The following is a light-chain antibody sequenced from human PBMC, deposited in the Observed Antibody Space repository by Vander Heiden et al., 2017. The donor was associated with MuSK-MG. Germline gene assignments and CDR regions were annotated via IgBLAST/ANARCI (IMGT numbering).Light chain of an antibody. CDR2: SNN. Sequence: QSVLTQPPSASGTPGQRVTISCSGSSCNIGSNTVNWYQQLPGTAPKLLIYSNNQRPSGVPDRFSGSKSGTSASLAISGLQSEDEADYYCAAWDDSLNGVVFGGGTKLTV. J-gene: IGLJ2*01. CDR3: AAWDDSLNGVV. V-gene: IGLV1-44*01. CDR1: SCNIGSNT.